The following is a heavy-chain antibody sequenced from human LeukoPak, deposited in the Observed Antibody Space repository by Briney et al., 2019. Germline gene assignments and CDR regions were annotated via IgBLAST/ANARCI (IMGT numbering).Heavy chain of an antibody. CDR3: ARDHSSSSSFDY. D-gene: IGHD6-6*01. J-gene: IGHJ4*02. CDR2: IRYDGSNK. CDR1: GFTFSSYG. V-gene: IGHV3-30*02. Sequence: GGSLRLSCAASGFTFSSYGMHWVRQAPGKGLEWVAFIRYDGSNKYYADSVKGRFTISRDNSKNTLYLQMNSLRAEDTAVYYCARDHSSSSSFDYWGQGTLVTVSS.